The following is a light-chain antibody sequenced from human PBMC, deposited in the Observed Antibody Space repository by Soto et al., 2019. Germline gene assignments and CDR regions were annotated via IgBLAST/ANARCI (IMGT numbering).Light chain of an antibody. J-gene: IGLJ3*02. CDR3: CSYAGSITPNGV. V-gene: IGLV2-23*01. Sequence: QSALTQPASVSGSPGQSITISCTGTSSDVGTYNLVSWYQQHPGKAPKLMIYEGTKRPSGVSNRFSGSKSGNTASLTISGLQAEDEADYYCCSYAGSITPNGVFGGGTKLTVL. CDR2: EGT. CDR1: SSDVGTYNL.